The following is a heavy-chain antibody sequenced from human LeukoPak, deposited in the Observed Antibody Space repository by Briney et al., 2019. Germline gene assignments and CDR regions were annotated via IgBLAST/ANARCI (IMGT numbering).Heavy chain of an antibody. V-gene: IGHV3-30*04. D-gene: IGHD2-15*01. Sequence: GGSLRLSCAASGFIFSNYAMHWVRQAPGKGLEWVAVILYDGTMQYYADSAKGRFTISRDNSRNTLYLQMNSLRAEDTAVYYCARRAGSYSHPYDYWGQGILVTVSS. CDR3: ARRAGSYSHPYDY. J-gene: IGHJ4*02. CDR1: GFIFSNYA. CDR2: ILYDGTMQ.